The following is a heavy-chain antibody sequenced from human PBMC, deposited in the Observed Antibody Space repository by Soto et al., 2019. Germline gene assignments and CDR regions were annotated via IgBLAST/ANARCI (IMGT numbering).Heavy chain of an antibody. Sequence: GGSLRLSCTTSGFTFGDYAMCWFRQAPGQGLEWVGVVRSKAYGGTTEYAASVKGRFDISRDDSKSVAYLQMNSVTTEDTAVYFCARYTYTSRYSYYGMDVWGQGTTVTVSS. J-gene: IGHJ6*02. D-gene: IGHD6-13*01. CDR2: VRSKAYGGTT. CDR1: GFTFGDYA. V-gene: IGHV3-49*03. CDR3: ARYTYTSRYSYYGMDV.